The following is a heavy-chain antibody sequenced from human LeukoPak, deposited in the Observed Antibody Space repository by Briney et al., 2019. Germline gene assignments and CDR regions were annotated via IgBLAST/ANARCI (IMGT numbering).Heavy chain of an antibody. V-gene: IGHV1-8*01. D-gene: IGHD6-6*01. J-gene: IGHJ4*02. CDR2: MNPNSGNT. CDR1: GYTFTSYD. CDR3: ARASIAARPGFFDY. Sequence: GASVKVSCKASGYTFTSYDINWVRQATGQGLEWMGWMNPNSGNTGYAQKFQGRVTMTRNTSISTAYMELSSLRSEDTAVYYCARASIAARPGFFDYWGQGTLVTVSS.